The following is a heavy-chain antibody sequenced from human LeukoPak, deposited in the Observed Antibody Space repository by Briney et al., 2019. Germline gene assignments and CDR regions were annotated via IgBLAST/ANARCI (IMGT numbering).Heavy chain of an antibody. CDR3: ARVGSGTRAFDY. J-gene: IGHJ4*02. D-gene: IGHD1-1*01. CDR1: GLTVSSNY. Sequence: PGGSLRLSCAASGLTVSSNYMSWVRQAPGKGLEWVANIKHDGGAKNYVDSVEGRFTISRDNAKNSLYLQMNSLRVEDTAVYYCARVGSGTRAFDYWGQGTLVTVSS. CDR2: IKHDGGAK. V-gene: IGHV3-7*01.